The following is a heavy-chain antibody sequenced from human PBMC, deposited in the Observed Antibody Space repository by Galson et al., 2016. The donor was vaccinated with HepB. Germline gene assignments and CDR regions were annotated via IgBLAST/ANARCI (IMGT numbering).Heavy chain of an antibody. J-gene: IGHJ6*02. CDR2: ISTYNGNT. Sequence: SVKVSCKASGYTFINYGISWVRQAPGQGLEWMGWISTYNGNTKYAQKLQDRLTMTTDTPTSTAYMELRSLRYDDTAVYYCVRGGLGVGGQGTTVTVSS. CDR1: GYTFINYG. D-gene: IGHD7-27*01. CDR3: VRGGLGV. V-gene: IGHV1-18*01.